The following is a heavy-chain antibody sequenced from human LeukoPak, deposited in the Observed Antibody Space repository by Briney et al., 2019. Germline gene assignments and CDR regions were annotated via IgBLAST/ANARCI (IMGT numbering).Heavy chain of an antibody. J-gene: IGHJ3*02. V-gene: IGHV3-11*04. Sequence: GGSLRLSCAASGLTFSDYYMSWIRQAPGKGLEWVSYISSSGSTIYYADSVKGRFTISRDNAKNSLYLQMNSLRAEDTAVYYCARVSGSYGDPRAAFDIWGQGTMVTVSS. CDR1: GLTFSDYY. CDR3: ARVSGSYGDPRAAFDI. D-gene: IGHD4-17*01. CDR2: ISSSGSTI.